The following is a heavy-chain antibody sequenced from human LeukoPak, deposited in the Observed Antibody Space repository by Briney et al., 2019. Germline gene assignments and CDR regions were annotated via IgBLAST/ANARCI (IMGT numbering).Heavy chain of an antibody. CDR2: ISSSGSTI. CDR3: AGNRILTGYYLFDY. Sequence: GGSLRLSCAASGFTFSSSSMNWIRQAPGKGLEWVSYISSSGSTIYYADSVKGRFTISRDNAKNSLYLQMNSLRAEDTAVHYCAGNRILTGYYLFDYWGQGTLVTVSS. CDR1: GFTFSSSS. V-gene: IGHV3-48*04. D-gene: IGHD3-9*01. J-gene: IGHJ4*02.